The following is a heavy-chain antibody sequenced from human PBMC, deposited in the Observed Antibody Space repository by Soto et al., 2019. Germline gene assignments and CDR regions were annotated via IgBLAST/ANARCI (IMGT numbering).Heavy chain of an antibody. Sequence: QVQLLESGPGLVRPSGSLSLSCAVSGGSISGLTWWSWVRQSPGKGLEWIGAVSQSGTTNYSPSLKCRVTISVDKSKTQFSLSLKSVTAADTAVYFCARGVGSGSWGLYFDSWGQGALVTVSS. CDR1: GGSISGLTW. CDR3: ARGVGSGSWGLYFDS. CDR2: VSQSGTT. J-gene: IGHJ4*02. D-gene: IGHD3-10*01. V-gene: IGHV4-4*02.